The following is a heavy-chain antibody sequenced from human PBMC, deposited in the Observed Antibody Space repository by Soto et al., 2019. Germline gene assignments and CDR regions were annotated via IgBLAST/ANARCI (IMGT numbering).Heavy chain of an antibody. CDR3: AKGLVQRVWNWFDP. V-gene: IGHV3-23*01. D-gene: IGHD1-1*01. CDR1: GFTFSSYA. Sequence: GGSLRLSCAASGFTFSSYAMSWVRQAPGKGLEWVSAISGSGGSTYYADSVKGRFTISRDNSKNTLYLQMNSLRAEDTAVYYCAKGLVQRVWNWFDPWGQGTLVTAPQ. J-gene: IGHJ5*02. CDR2: ISGSGGST.